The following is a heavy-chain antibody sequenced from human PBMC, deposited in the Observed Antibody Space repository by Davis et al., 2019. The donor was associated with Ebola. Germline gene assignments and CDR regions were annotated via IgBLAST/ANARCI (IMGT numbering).Heavy chain of an antibody. CDR1: GGSISSYY. Sequence: SETLSLTCTVSGGSISSYYWSWIRQPPGKGLEWIGYIYYSGSTNYNPSLKSRVTISVDTSKNQFSLKLSSVTAADTAVYYCARDPSIVGATLYYYYGMDVWGQGTTVTVSS. V-gene: IGHV4-4*08. J-gene: IGHJ6*02. CDR2: IYYSGST. CDR3: ARDPSIVGATLYYYYGMDV. D-gene: IGHD1-26*01.